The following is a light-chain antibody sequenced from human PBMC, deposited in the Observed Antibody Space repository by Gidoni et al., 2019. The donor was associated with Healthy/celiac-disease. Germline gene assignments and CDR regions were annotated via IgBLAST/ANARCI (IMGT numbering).Light chain of an antibody. CDR3: QQLNSYPLT. CDR1: QGISSY. Sequence: DIQLTQSPSFLSASVGDRVTITCQASQGISSYLAWYQQKPGKATKLLIYAASTLQSGVPSRFSGSGSGTEFTLTISSLQLEDFATYYCQQLNSYPLTFGQGTRLEIK. V-gene: IGKV1-9*01. CDR2: AAS. J-gene: IGKJ5*01.